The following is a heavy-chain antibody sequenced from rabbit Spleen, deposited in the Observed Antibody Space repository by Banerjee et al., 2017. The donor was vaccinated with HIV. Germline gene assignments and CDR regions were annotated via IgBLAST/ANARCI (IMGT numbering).Heavy chain of an antibody. CDR1: GVSFSVSSY. D-gene: IGHD1-1*01. V-gene: IGHV1S40*01. CDR3: ARDLPGVIGWNFNL. CDR2: INAATGKP. Sequence: QSLEESGGDLVKPGASLTLTCTASGVSFSVSSYMCWVRQAPGKGLEWIACINAATGKPVYATWAKGRFTISRTSSTTVTLRMTSLTAADRATYFCARDLPGVIGWNFNLWGPGTLVTVS. J-gene: IGHJ4*01.